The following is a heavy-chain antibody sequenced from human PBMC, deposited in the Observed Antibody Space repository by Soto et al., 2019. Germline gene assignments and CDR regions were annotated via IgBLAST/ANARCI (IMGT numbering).Heavy chain of an antibody. CDR3: ARGTGALDYYYMDV. Sequence: GGSLRLSCAASGFTFPNYWMHWVRQGPGKGLMWVSRANSDGSSPSYADSVKGRFTISRDNAKNTVYLQMSSLRAEDTAVYYCARGTGALDYYYMDVWGKGTTVTVSS. D-gene: IGHD3-10*01. V-gene: IGHV3-74*01. J-gene: IGHJ6*03. CDR2: ANSDGSSP. CDR1: GFTFPNYW.